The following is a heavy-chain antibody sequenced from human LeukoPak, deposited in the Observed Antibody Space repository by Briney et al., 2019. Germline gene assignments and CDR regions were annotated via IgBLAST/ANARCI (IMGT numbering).Heavy chain of an antibody. D-gene: IGHD2-2*03. CDR3: AWMRSLDY. J-gene: IGHJ4*02. CDR1: GFTFSSYG. CDR2: ISYDGSNK. Sequence: PGRSLRLSCAASGFTFSSYGMHWVRQAPGKGLEWVAVISYDGSNKYYADSEKGRFTISRDNSKNTLYLQMNSLRAEDTAVYYCAWMRSLDYWGQGTLVTVSS. V-gene: IGHV3-30*03.